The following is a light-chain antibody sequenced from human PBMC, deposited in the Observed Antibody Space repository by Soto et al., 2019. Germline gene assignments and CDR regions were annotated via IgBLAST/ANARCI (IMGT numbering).Light chain of an antibody. V-gene: IGLV1-40*01. CDR2: GNS. Sequence: QSVLTQPPSVSGAPGQRVTISCTGSSSNIGAGYDVHWYQQLPGTAPKLLIYGNSNRPSGVPDRFSGSKSGTSASLAITALQAEDEADFYCQSHDSSLSAYVFGTGTKVTVL. CDR1: SSNIGAGYD. CDR3: QSHDSSLSAYV. J-gene: IGLJ1*01.